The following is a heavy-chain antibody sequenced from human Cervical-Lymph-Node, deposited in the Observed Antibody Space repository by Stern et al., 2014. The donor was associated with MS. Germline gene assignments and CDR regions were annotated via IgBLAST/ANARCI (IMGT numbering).Heavy chain of an antibody. V-gene: IGHV3-21*02. J-gene: IGHJ4*02. D-gene: IGHD5-24*01. CDR3: AREPYRDGYNLGFDY. CDR2: ISSSSSYI. CDR1: GFTFSSYS. Sequence: EVQLVESGGGLVKPGGSLRLSCAASGFTFSSYSMNWVRQAPGKGLEWVSSISSSSSYIYYADSVKGRFTISRDNAKNSLYLQMNSLRAEDTAVYYCAREPYRDGYNLGFDYWGQGTLVTVSS.